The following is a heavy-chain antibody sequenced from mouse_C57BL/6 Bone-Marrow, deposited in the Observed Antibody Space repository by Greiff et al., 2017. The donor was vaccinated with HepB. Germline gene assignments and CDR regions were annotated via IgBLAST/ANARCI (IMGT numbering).Heavy chain of an antibody. Sequence: VQLQQSGAELVRPGTSVKVSCKASGYAFTNYLIEWVKQRPGQGLEWIGVINPGSGGTNYNEKFKGKATLTADKSSSTAYMQLSSLTSEDSAVYFGARGGGLRRGSFYAMDYWGQGTSVTVSS. CDR3: ARGGGLRRGSFYAMDY. CDR1: GYAFTNYL. V-gene: IGHV1-54*01. D-gene: IGHD2-4*01. CDR2: INPGSGGT. J-gene: IGHJ4*01.